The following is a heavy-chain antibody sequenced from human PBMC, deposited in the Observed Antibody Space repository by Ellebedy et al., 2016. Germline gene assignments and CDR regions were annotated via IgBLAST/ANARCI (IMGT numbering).Heavy chain of an antibody. V-gene: IGHV3-48*01. CDR1: GFTFSSYS. D-gene: IGHD3-10*01. J-gene: IGHJ6*03. Sequence: GESLKISXAASGFTFSSYSMNWVRQAPGKGLEWVSYISSSSSTIYYADSVKGRFTISRDNAKNSLYLQMNSLRAEDTAVYYCAREDKVILWFGDSHYMDVWGKGTTVTVSS. CDR3: AREDKVILWFGDSHYMDV. CDR2: ISSSSSTI.